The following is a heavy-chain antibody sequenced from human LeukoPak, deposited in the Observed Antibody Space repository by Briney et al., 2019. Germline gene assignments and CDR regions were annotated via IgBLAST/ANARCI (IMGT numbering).Heavy chain of an antibody. D-gene: IGHD6-13*01. J-gene: IGHJ4*02. V-gene: IGHV3-48*04. Sequence: GGSVRLSCAASGFTFSSYSMNWVRQAPGKGLEWVSYISSSSSTIYYADSVKGRFTISRGNAKNSLYLQMNSLRAEDTAVYYCAREDSPIAAAVYWGQGTLVTVSS. CDR1: GFTFSSYS. CDR2: ISSSSSTI. CDR3: AREDSPIAAAVY.